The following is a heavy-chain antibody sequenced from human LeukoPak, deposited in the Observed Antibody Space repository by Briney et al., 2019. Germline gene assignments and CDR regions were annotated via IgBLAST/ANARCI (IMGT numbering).Heavy chain of an antibody. D-gene: IGHD3-9*01. CDR2: ISYDGSNK. V-gene: IGHV3-30*04. Sequence: GGSLRLSCAASGFTFSSYAMHWVRQAPGKGLEWVAVISYDGSNKYYADSVKGRFTISRDNSKNTLYLQMDSLRAEDTAVYYCARDRRYDILTGYYWWESDYWGQGTLVTVSS. CDR1: GFTFSSYA. CDR3: ARDRRYDILTGYYWWESDY. J-gene: IGHJ4*02.